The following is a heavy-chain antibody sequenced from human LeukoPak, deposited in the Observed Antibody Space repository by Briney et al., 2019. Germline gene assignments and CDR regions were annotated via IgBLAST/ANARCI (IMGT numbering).Heavy chain of an antibody. CDR1: GFTFSSYA. CDR2: ISGSGGST. D-gene: IGHD3-9*01. Sequence: GGSLRLSCAASGFTFSSYAMSWVRQAPGKGLEWVSAISGSGGSTYYADSVKGRFTISRDNSKNTLYPQMNSLRAEDTAVYYCAKDHYDILTGYYPPKNWGQGTPVTVSS. V-gene: IGHV3-23*01. J-gene: IGHJ4*02. CDR3: AKDHYDILTGYYPPKN.